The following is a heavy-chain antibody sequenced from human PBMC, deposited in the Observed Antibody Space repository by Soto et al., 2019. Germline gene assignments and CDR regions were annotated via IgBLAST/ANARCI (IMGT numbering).Heavy chain of an antibody. CDR3: VRGGHCTNGVCSALDY. D-gene: IGHD2-8*01. CDR1: GGSISTYY. J-gene: IGHJ4*02. V-gene: IGHV4-59*08. Sequence: QVQLQESGPGLVKPSGTLSLTCTVSGGSISTYYWSWIRQPPGKGLEWIGYIYYGGSANYNPSLKSRVTISVDTSKKQFSLKLSSVTAADTAVYYCVRGGHCTNGVCSALDYWGQGTLVTVSS. CDR2: IYYGGSA.